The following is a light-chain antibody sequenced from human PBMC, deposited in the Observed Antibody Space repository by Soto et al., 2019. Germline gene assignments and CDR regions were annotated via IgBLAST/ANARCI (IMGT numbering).Light chain of an antibody. CDR1: SSDVGGYNY. CDR2: EVS. Sequence: QSALTQPPSASGSPGQSVTISCTGSSSDVGGYNYVSWYQQHPGKAPKLMIYEVSKRPSGVPDRLSGSKSGNTASLTVSGLQAEDEADYYCSSYTSGSTLVVFGGGTKLTVL. CDR3: SSYTSGSTLVV. J-gene: IGLJ2*01. V-gene: IGLV2-8*01.